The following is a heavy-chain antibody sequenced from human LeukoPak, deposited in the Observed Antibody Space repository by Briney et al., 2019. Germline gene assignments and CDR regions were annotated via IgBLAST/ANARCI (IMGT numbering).Heavy chain of an antibody. Sequence: GRSLTLSCAASGFTFSSFGMHWVRQAPGKGLEWVAVKGRFTISRDNSKNTLYLQMNSLRDDDTAEYYCVRGVGVSRFNYLDSWGQGTLVIVSS. J-gene: IGHJ4*02. V-gene: IGHV3-33*01. D-gene: IGHD6-13*01. CDR1: GFTFSSFG. CDR3: VRGVGVSRFNYLDS.